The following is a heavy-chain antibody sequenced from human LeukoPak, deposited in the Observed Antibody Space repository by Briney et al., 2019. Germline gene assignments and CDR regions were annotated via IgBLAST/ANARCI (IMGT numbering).Heavy chain of an antibody. V-gene: IGHV1-2*02. D-gene: IGHD2-15*01. CDR2: INPNSGGT. J-gene: IGHJ6*03. CDR1: GYTFTGYY. Sequence: ASVKVSCKASGYTFTGYYMHWVRQAPGQGLEWMGWINPNSGGTNYAQKFQGRVTMTRDTSISTAYMELSRLRSDDTAIYYCAKNGDRGAYCSGGSCYPYYYYYIDVWGEGTTVTISS. CDR3: AKNGDRGAYCSGGSCYPYYYYYIDV.